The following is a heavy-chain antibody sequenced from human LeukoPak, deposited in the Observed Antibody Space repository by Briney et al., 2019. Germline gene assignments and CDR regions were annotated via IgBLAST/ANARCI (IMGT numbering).Heavy chain of an antibody. CDR1: GYSISSGYY. D-gene: IGHD2-2*01. V-gene: IGHV4-38-2*02. Sequence: SETLSLTCTVSGYSISSGYYWGWIRQPPGKGLEWIGSIYHSGSTYYNPSLKSRVTISVDTSKNQFSLKLSSVTAADTAVYYCARDGSTVVVPAVTDYFDYWGQGTLVTVSS. J-gene: IGHJ4*02. CDR3: ARDGSTVVVPAVTDYFDY. CDR2: IYHSGST.